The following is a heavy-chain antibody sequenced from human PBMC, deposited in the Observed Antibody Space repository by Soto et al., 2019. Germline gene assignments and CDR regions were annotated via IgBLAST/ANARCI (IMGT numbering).Heavy chain of an antibody. CDR3: ARQIYDSDTGPNFQYYFDS. D-gene: IGHD3-22*01. Sequence: PGESLKISCKGSGYSFAGYWITWVRQKPGKGLEWMGRIDPSDSQTYYSPSFRGHVTISATKSITTVFLQWSSLRASDTAMYYCARQIYDSDTGPNFQYYFDSWGQGTPVTVST. CDR2: IDPSDSQT. J-gene: IGHJ4*02. V-gene: IGHV5-10-1*01. CDR1: GYSFAGYW.